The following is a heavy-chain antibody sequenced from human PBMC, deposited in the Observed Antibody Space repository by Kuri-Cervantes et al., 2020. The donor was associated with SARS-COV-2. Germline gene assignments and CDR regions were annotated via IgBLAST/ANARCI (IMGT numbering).Heavy chain of an antibody. CDR2: INHSGST. J-gene: IGHJ6*03. Sequence: SQTLSLTCAVYGGSFSGYYWSWIRQPPGKGLEWIGEINHSGSTNYNPSLKSRLTTSVDTSKNQFSLKLSSVTAADTAVYYCAGFYYYDSSGFVANYYYMDVWGKGTTVTVSS. D-gene: IGHD3-22*01. V-gene: IGHV4-34*01. CDR1: GGSFSGYY. CDR3: AGFYYYDSSGFVANYYYMDV.